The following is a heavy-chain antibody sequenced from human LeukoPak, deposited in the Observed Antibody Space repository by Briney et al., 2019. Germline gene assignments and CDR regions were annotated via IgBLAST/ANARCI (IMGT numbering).Heavy chain of an antibody. D-gene: IGHD6-19*01. V-gene: IGHV3-7*03. J-gene: IGHJ3*02. CDR1: GFTFNTFW. Sequence: GGSLRLSCEASGFTFNTFWMSWVRQAPGKGLEWVANINQGGRDTNYVDSVKGRFTIARDDAKNSLYLQMNSLRAEDTAVYYCAKANEIAVAAIDAFDIWGQGTMVTVSS. CDR2: INQGGRDT. CDR3: AKANEIAVAAIDAFDI.